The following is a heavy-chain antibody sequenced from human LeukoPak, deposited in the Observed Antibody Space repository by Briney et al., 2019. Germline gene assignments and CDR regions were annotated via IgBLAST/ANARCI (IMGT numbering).Heavy chain of an antibody. CDR3: ARGHDLFGEGYYFDY. CDR1: GFTFSSYA. V-gene: IGHV3-30*04. J-gene: IGHJ4*02. Sequence: GGSLRLSCAASGFTFSSYAMHWVRQAPGKGLEWVAVISYDGSNKYYADSVKGRFTISRDNSKNTLYLQMNSLRAEDTAVYYCARGHDLFGEGYYFDYWGQGTLVTVSS. CDR2: ISYDGSNK. D-gene: IGHD3-10*02.